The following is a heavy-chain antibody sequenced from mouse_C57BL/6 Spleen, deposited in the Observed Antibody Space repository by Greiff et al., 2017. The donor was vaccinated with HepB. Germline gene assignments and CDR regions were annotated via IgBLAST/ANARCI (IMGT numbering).Heavy chain of an antibody. V-gene: IGHV1-85*01. D-gene: IGHD2-13*01. J-gene: IGHJ4*01. CDR3: ARDGDYDAMDY. CDR1: GYTFTSYD. Sequence: VQLQQSGPELVKPGASVKLSCKASGYTFTSYDINWVKQRPGQGLEWIGWIYPRDGSTKYNEKFKGKATLTVDTSSSTAYMELHSLTSEDSAVYCCARDGDYDAMDYWGQGTSVTVSS. CDR2: IYPRDGST.